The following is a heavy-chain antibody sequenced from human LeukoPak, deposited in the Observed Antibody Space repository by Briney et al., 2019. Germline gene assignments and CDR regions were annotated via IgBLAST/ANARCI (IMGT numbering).Heavy chain of an antibody. CDR1: GYTFTSYD. V-gene: IGHV1-8*01. J-gene: IGHJ3*02. Sequence: GASVKVSCKASGYTFTSYDINWVRQATGQGLEWMGWMNPNSGNTGYAQKFQGRVTMTRNTSISTAYMELSSLRSEDTAVYYCARTGYSSGWYASDAFDIWGQGTMVTVSS. D-gene: IGHD6-19*01. CDR3: ARTGYSSGWYASDAFDI. CDR2: MNPNSGNT.